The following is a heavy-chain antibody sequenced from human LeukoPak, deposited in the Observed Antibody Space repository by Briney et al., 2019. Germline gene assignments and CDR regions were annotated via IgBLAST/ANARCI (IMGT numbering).Heavy chain of an antibody. V-gene: IGHV3-23*01. J-gene: IGHJ4*02. CDR3: ARDSRNYYDSSGYLLDY. CDR1: GFTFSSYA. D-gene: IGHD3-22*01. Sequence: PGGSLRLSCAASGFTFSSYAMSWVRQAPGKGLEWVSAISGSGGSTYYADSVKGRFTISRDNSKNTLYLQMNSLRAEDTAVYYCARDSRNYYDSSGYLLDYWGQGTLVTVSS. CDR2: ISGSGGST.